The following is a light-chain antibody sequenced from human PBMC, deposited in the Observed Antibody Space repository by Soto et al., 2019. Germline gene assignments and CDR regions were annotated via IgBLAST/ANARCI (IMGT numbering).Light chain of an antibody. J-gene: IGLJ3*02. CDR1: SFNIGSNY. CDR3: AAWDDSLSGWV. V-gene: IGLV1-47*01. Sequence: QSVLTQPPSASGTPGQRVTISCSASSFNIGSNYVYWYQQLPGTAPKLLIYRNNQRPSGVPDRFSGSKSGTSASLAISGLRSEDEADYYCAAWDDSLSGWVFGGGTKLTVL. CDR2: RNN.